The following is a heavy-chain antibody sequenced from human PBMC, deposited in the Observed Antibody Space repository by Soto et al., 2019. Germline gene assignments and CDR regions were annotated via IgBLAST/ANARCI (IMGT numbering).Heavy chain of an antibody. CDR2: ISSSSSYI. V-gene: IGHV3-21*01. Sequence: GGSLRLSCAASGFTFSSYSMNWVRQAPGKGLEWVSSISSSSSYIHYADSVKGRFTISRDNAKNSMYLQMNSLRAEDTAVYYCARGRYCSSTSCSSRWFDPWGQGTLVTVSS. CDR1: GFTFSSYS. CDR3: ARGRYCSSTSCSSRWFDP. D-gene: IGHD2-2*01. J-gene: IGHJ5*02.